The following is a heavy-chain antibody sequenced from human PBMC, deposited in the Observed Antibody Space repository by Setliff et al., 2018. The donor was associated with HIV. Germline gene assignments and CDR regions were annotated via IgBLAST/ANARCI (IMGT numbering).Heavy chain of an antibody. V-gene: IGHV4-59*01. CDR1: GGSISSYY. CDR3: AKGGGFCSGGSCYHWFFDL. J-gene: IGHJ2*01. D-gene: IGHD2-15*01. CDR2: IYYSGST. Sequence: SETLSLTCTVSGGSISSYYWSWIRQPPGKGLEWIGYIYYSGSTNYNPSLKSRVTISVDTSKNQFSLELASVTAADTAIYYCAKGGGFCSGGSCYHWFFDLWGPGTLVTVSS.